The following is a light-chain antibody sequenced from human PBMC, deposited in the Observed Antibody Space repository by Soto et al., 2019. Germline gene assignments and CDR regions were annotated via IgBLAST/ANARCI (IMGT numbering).Light chain of an antibody. CDR1: QSISSW. CDR3: HQYNSYSPWT. Sequence: DIQMTQSPSTLSASVGDRVTITCRASQSISSWLAWYQQKPGKAPKLLIYKASSLESGVPSRFSGSGSGTEFTLNISSLQPDDFATYYCHQYNSYSPWTFGQGTKVEIK. V-gene: IGKV1-5*03. J-gene: IGKJ1*01. CDR2: KAS.